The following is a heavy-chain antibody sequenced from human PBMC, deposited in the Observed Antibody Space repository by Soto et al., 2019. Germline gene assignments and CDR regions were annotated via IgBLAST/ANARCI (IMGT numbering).Heavy chain of an antibody. CDR2: IIPILGIA. V-gene: IGHV1-69*02. CDR3: ARVQVMWWFGELESNDAFDI. Sequence: GASVKVSCKASGGTFSSYTISWVRQAPGQGLEWMGRIIPILGIANYAQKFQGRVTITTDTSTSTAYMELRSLRSDDTAVYYCARVQVMWWFGELESNDAFDIWGQGTMVTVSS. J-gene: IGHJ3*02. CDR1: GGTFSSYT. D-gene: IGHD3-10*01.